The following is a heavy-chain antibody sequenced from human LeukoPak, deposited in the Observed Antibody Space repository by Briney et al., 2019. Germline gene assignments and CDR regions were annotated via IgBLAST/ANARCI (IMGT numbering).Heavy chain of an antibody. CDR1: GGSFCGYY. Sequence: SQTLCLTCAVYGGSFCGYYWSWIRQPPGKGLEWIGEINHSGSTNYNPSLKSRVTISLDTSKNQFSLTLSSVTAADPRVESCGRARGDNAFDIWGKETMVTVS. CDR3: GRARGDNAFDI. D-gene: IGHD3-16*01. CDR2: INHSGST. J-gene: IGHJ3*02. V-gene: IGHV4-34*01.